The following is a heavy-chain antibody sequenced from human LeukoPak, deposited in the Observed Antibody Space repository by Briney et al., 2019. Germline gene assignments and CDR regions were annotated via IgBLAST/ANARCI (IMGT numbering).Heavy chain of an antibody. Sequence: PSETLSLTCTVSGYSISSGYYWGWIRQPPGKGLEWIGNIYHSGNTCYNPSLKSRVTVSVDTSKNQFSLKLSSVTAADTAVYYCARVSSSSTNWNYYYMDVWGKGTTVTISS. CDR1: GYSISSGYY. D-gene: IGHD2-2*01. CDR3: ARVSSSSTNWNYYYMDV. J-gene: IGHJ6*03. CDR2: IYHSGNT. V-gene: IGHV4-38-2*02.